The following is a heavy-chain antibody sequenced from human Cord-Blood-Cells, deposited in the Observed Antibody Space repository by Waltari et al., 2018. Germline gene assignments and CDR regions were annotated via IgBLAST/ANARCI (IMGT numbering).Heavy chain of an antibody. J-gene: IGHJ4*02. CDR2: IKQDGSEK. Sequence: EVQLVESGGGLVQPGGSLSLSCAASGFTFGRFWMRWVRQAPGKGLEWVANIKQDGSEKYYVDSVKGRFTISRDNAKNSLYLQMNSLRAEDTAVYYCWGNWNYFDYWGQGTLVTVSS. D-gene: IGHD1-20*01. CDR1: GFTFGRFW. CDR3: WGNWNYFDY. V-gene: IGHV3-7*01.